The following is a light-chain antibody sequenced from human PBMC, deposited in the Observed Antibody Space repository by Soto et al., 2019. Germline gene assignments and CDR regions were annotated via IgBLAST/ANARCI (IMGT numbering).Light chain of an antibody. J-gene: IGKJ1*01. V-gene: IGKV3-15*01. CDR3: QQYNNWPRT. CDR2: GAS. CDR1: QRISYN. Sequence: VLTQSPFTLSLSPGARATLSCRASQRISYNLAWYQQKPGQAPRLLIYGASTRATGIPARFSGSGSGTEFTLTISSLQSEDFAVYYCQQYNNWPRTFGQGTKVDIK.